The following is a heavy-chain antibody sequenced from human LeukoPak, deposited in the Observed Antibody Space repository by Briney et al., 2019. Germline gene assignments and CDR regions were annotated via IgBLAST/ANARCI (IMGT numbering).Heavy chain of an antibody. CDR2: ISGTGDST. CDR1: RFSFNNRP. Sequence: GGSLRLSCAASRFSFNNRPLSWLRRAPGEGLGWVSSISGTGDSTYYADSVKGRFTISRDNSKNTLYLQMNSLRAEDTAVYYCATGGRGYAFDIWGQGTIVTVSS. D-gene: IGHD1-14*01. J-gene: IGHJ3*02. CDR3: ATGGRGYAFDI. V-gene: IGHV3-23*01.